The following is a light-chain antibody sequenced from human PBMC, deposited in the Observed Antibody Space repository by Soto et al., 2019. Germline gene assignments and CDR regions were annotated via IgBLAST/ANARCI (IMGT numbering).Light chain of an antibody. CDR3: AAWDDSLSGLYV. V-gene: IGLV1-47*01. J-gene: IGLJ1*01. Sequence: QSVLTQPPSASGTPGQRVTIPCFGSSSNIGSNYVYWYQQLPGTAPKLLMYRNNQRPSGVPDRFSGSKSGTSASLAISGLRSEDEADNYCAAWDDSLSGLYVFGTGTKVTVL. CDR1: SSNIGSNY. CDR2: RNN.